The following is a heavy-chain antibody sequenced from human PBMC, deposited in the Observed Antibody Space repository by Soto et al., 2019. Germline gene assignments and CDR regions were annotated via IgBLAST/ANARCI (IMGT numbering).Heavy chain of an antibody. CDR3: AKGRGASGSPTPPVDF. CDR2: ISGGGDTT. J-gene: IGHJ4*02. CDR1: GFTFNNYA. Sequence: EVQLLDSGGGLVQPGGSLRLSCAASGFTFNNYAMTWVRQAPGKGLEWVSAISGGGDTTSYADSVKGRLTVSRDGSKNTVYLQRSSLRAQDSPLYYCAKGRGASGSPTPPVDFGGRGTWFTVSP. V-gene: IGHV3-23*01. D-gene: IGHD3-10*01.